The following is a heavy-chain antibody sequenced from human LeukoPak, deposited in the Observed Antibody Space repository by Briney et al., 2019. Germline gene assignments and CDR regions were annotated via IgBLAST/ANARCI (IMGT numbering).Heavy chain of an antibody. Sequence: GASVKVSCKASGYTFTGYYMHWVRQAPGQGLEWMGWINPNSGGTNYAQKFQGRVTMTRDTSISTAYMELSRLRSDDTAVYYCARDAVTMVRRTNYYYYMDVWGKGTTVTISS. CDR1: GYTFTGYY. D-gene: IGHD3-10*01. CDR2: INPNSGGT. CDR3: ARDAVTMVRRTNYYYYMDV. J-gene: IGHJ6*03. V-gene: IGHV1-2*02.